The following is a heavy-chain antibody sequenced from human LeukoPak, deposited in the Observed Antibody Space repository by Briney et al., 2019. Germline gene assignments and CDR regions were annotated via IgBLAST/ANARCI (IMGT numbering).Heavy chain of an antibody. CDR2: IYDSGST. D-gene: IGHD3-3*01. CDR1: GGSISSNNYF. J-gene: IGHJ4*02. Sequence: PSETLSLTCTVSGGSISSNNYFWAWIRQPPGKGLEWIGSIYDSGSTYYNPSLKSRVTISVDTSKNQFSLKLNSVTAADTAMYYCQSRFLEWLLDYWGQGTLVTVSS. CDR3: QSRFLEWLLDY. V-gene: IGHV4-39*01.